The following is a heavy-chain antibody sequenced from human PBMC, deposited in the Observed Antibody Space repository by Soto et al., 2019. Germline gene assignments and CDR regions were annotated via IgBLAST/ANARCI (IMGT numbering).Heavy chain of an antibody. CDR3: AREGSSGSYYFDS. J-gene: IGHJ4*02. Sequence: SETLSLTCTVSGGPISSGGYSWNWIRQHPGKGLEWIGYIYYCGSTYYNPSLESRLTISVDTSKNQFSLNLNSVTAADTAVYYCAREGSSGSYYFDSWGQGTLVTVSS. CDR1: GGPISSGGYS. CDR2: IYYCGST. V-gene: IGHV4-31*03. D-gene: IGHD1-26*01.